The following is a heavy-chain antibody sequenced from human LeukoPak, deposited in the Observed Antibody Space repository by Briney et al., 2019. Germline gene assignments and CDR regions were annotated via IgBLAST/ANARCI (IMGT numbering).Heavy chain of an antibody. CDR2: IYYSGST. CDR1: GDSISSSSYY. CDR3: ARTGGANPTWFTYYFDY. J-gene: IGHJ4*02. Sequence: SETLSLTCTVSGDSISSSSYYWGWIRQPPGKELECIGSIYYSGSTYYNPSLKSRVTISADTSKNQFSLKLSSVTAADTAVYYCARTGGANPTWFTYYFDYWGQGTLVTVSS. V-gene: IGHV4-39*01. D-gene: IGHD3-10*01.